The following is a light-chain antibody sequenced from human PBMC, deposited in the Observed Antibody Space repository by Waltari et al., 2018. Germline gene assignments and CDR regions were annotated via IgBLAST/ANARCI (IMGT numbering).Light chain of an antibody. CDR3: MQSLQGLWT. CDR1: QSLLHSNGNNY. V-gene: IGKV2-28*01. J-gene: IGKJ1*01. CDR2: LGS. Sequence: DIVMTQSPLSLPVTPGEAASISCRSSQSLLHSNGNNYLDWYLQRPGQSPQLLFYLGSNRASGVPDRCSCSGSGTDFILHISRVEPEDFGIYYCMQSLQGLWTFGPGTKVEVK.